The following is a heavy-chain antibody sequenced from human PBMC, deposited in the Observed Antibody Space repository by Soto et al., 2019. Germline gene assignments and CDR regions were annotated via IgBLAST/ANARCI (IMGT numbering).Heavy chain of an antibody. D-gene: IGHD5-12*01. CDR1: GFTFSTNS. V-gene: IGHV3-23*01. CDR3: SKWDGYGDQ. CDR2: ISGGGDST. Sequence: EVQLLESGGGLVQPGGSLRLSCAASGFTFSTNSMTWVRQAPGKGLEWVCGISGGGDSTHYADPVKGRFTICRDNSKNIVYLQMNSLTADDTAVYFCSKWDGYGDQWGQGTLVTVSS. J-gene: IGHJ5*02.